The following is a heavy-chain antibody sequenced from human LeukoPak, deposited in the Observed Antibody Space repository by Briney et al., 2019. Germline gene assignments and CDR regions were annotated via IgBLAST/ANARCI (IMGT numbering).Heavy chain of an antibody. V-gene: IGHV3-30-3*01. D-gene: IGHD3-10*01. CDR2: ISNDGNTK. J-gene: IGHJ4*02. CDR3: ARAMVRGIPFDY. CDR1: GFAFSTYA. Sequence: GRSLRLSCAASGFAFSTYAMHWVRQAPGKGQQWMTVISNDGNTKYYADSVKGRFTISRDNSKSTLYLQINSLSAEDTAVYYCARAMVRGIPFDYWGQGTLVTVSS.